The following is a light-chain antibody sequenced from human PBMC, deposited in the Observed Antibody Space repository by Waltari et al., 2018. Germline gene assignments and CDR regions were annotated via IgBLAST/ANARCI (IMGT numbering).Light chain of an antibody. J-gene: IGKJ4*01. CDR1: QSVLYSSNNKNY. CDR2: WAS. CDR3: QQYYSIPLT. Sequence: DIVMTQSPDSLAVSLGERDTLNCKSSQSVLYSSNNKNYLAWYQQKPGQPPKLLIYWASTRESGVPDRFSGSGSGTHFTLTITSLQAEDVAVYYCQQYYSIPLTFGGGTKVEIK. V-gene: IGKV4-1*01.